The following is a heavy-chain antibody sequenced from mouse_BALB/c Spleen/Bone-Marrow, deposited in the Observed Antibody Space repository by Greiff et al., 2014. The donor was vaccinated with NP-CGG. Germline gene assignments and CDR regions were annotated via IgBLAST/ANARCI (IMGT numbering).Heavy chain of an antibody. V-gene: IGHV1-5*01. CDR2: IYPGNSDT. CDR1: GYTFTSYW. J-gene: IGHJ3*01. Sequence: EVQLQQSGTVLARPGASVKMSCKASGYTFTSYWMHWVKQRPGQGLEWIGAIYPGNSDTSYNQEFKGKAKLTAVTSTSTAYMELSSLTNEDSAVYYCTRYYYRFSAWFAYWGQGTLVTVSA. D-gene: IGHD2-14*01. CDR3: TRYYYRFSAWFAY.